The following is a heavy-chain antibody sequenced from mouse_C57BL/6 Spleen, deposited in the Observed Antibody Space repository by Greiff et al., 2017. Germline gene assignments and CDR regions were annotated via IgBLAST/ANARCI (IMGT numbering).Heavy chain of an antibody. CDR1: GYSITSGYY. J-gene: IGHJ3*01. Sequence: EVQLVESGPGLVKPSPSLSLTCSVTGYSITSGYYWNWIRQFPGNKLEWMGYISYDGSNNYNPSLKNRISITRDTSKNQFFLKLNSVTTEDTATYYCTRELGTAWFAYWGQGTLVTVSA. V-gene: IGHV3-6*01. CDR3: TRELGTAWFAY. CDR2: ISYDGSN. D-gene: IGHD4-1*01.